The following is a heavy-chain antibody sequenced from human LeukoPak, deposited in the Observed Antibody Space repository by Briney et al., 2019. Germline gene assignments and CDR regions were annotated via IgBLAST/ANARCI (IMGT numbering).Heavy chain of an antibody. D-gene: IGHD6-13*01. CDR1: GGTFSSYA. J-gene: IGHJ4*02. V-gene: IGHV1-69*13. CDR3: ARAISSSWHSLAGYFDY. Sequence: ASVKVSCKASGGTFSSYAISWVRQAPGQGLEWMGGIIPIFGTANYAQKFQGRVTITADESTSTAYMELSSLRSEDTAVYYCARAISSSWHSLAGYFDYWGQGTLVTVPS. CDR2: IIPIFGTA.